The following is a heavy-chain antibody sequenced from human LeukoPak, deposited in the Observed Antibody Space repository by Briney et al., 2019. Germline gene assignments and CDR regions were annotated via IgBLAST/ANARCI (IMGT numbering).Heavy chain of an antibody. CDR3: ARSDSSSWYQH. CDR1: GGSISSGGYY. V-gene: IGHV4-31*03. Sequence: SQTLSLTCTVSGGSISSGGYYWSWIRQHRGKGLEWIGYIYHSGGTYYNPSLKSRITISVDTSKNQFSLKLSSVTAADTAVYYCARSDSSSWYQHWGQGTLVTVSS. CDR2: IYHSGGT. D-gene: IGHD6-13*01. J-gene: IGHJ1*01.